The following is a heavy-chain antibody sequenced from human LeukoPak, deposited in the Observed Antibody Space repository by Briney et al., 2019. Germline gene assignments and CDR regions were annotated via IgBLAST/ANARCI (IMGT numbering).Heavy chain of an antibody. V-gene: IGHV4-39*07. CDR2: IYYSGST. Sequence: PSETLSLTCTVSGGSISSSSYYWGWIRQPPGKGLEWIGSIYYSGSTYYNPSLKSRVTISVDTSKNQFSLKLSSVTAADTAMYYCARYEFAYYYFDCWGQGTLVTVSS. CDR1: GGSISSSSYY. J-gene: IGHJ4*02. CDR3: ARYEFAYYYFDC. D-gene: IGHD3-3*01.